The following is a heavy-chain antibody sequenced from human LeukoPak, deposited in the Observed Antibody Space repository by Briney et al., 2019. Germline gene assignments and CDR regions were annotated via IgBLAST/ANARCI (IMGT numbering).Heavy chain of an antibody. D-gene: IGHD3-22*01. CDR2: ISGRGELT. CDR1: GFTFSTYA. Sequence: PGGSLRLSCGASGFTFSTYAMSWVRQPPGKGLEWVASISGRGELTYYTDSVGGRFTISRDNSRSTLYLQMNFLRTDDTAVYYCVKDRPNYYGSEGHYYRQSGDSWGQGTLVTVSS. V-gene: IGHV3-23*01. CDR3: VKDRPNYYGSEGHYYRQSGDS. J-gene: IGHJ5*01.